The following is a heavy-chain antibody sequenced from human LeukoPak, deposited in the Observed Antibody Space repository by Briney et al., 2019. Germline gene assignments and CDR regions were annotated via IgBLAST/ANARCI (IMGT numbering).Heavy chain of an antibody. J-gene: IGHJ4*02. CDR3: ARIVPSPGAANYFDY. V-gene: IGHV1-2*02. CDR1: GYTFTGYY. CDR2: INPNSGGT. D-gene: IGHD2-2*01. Sequence: ASVKASCKASGYTFTGYYMHWVRQAPGQGLEWMGWINPNSGGTNYAQKFQGRVTMTRDTSISTAYMELSRLRSDDTAVYYCARIVPSPGAANYFDYWGQGTLVTVSS.